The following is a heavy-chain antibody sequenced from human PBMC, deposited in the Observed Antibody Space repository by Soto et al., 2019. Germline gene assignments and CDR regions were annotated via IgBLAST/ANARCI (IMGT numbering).Heavy chain of an antibody. CDR3: AKAAQEYYYGSGSYYVWYFDL. CDR1: GFTFSSYG. CDR2: ISYDGSNK. J-gene: IGHJ2*01. Sequence: QVQLVESGGGVVQPGRSLRLSCAASGFTFSSYGMHWVRQAPGKGLEWGAVISYDGSNKYYADSVKGRFTISRDNSKNTLYLQMNSLRAEDTAVYYCAKAAQEYYYGSGSYYVWYFDLWGRGTLVTVSS. V-gene: IGHV3-30*18. D-gene: IGHD3-10*01.